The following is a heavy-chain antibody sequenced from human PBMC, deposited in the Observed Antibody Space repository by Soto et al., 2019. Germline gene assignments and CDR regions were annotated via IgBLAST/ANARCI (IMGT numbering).Heavy chain of an antibody. V-gene: IGHV3-7*01. D-gene: IGHD3-10*01. J-gene: IGHJ6*02. CDR3: ARENVVGGSGSYPTPSYYYDGMDV. Sequence: GGSLRLSCAASGFTFSSYWMSWVRQAPGKGLEWVANIKQDGSEKYYVDSVKGRFTISRENTKNSVYLQMNSLRAEDTAVYYCARENVVGGSGSYPTPSYYYDGMDVWGQGTTVTVSS. CDR1: GFTFSSYW. CDR2: IKQDGSEK.